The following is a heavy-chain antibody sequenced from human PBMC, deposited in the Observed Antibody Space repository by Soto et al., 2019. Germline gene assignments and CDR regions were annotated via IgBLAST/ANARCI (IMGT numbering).Heavy chain of an antibody. CDR2: TYYRSKWYN. CDR1: GDSVSSNSAA. Sequence: SQTLSLTCAISGDSVSSNSAAWNWIRQSPSRGLEWLGRTYYRSKWYNDYAVSVKSRITINPDTSKNQFSLQLNSVAPEDTAVYYCARVGGAAAGTSYYYSYMDVWGKGTTVTVSS. CDR3: ARVGGAAAGTSYYYSYMDV. V-gene: IGHV6-1*01. J-gene: IGHJ6*03. D-gene: IGHD6-13*01.